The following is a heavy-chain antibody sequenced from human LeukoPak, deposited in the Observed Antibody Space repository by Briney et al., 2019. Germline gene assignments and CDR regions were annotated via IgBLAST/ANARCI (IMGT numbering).Heavy chain of an antibody. CDR1: GVPFSDYY. D-gene: IGHD5-24*01. Sequence: SETLSLTCAVYGVPFSDYYWSWIRQPPGKGLEWIGRINHSGSTNYSPSLKSRVTISIDTSKNQFSLKLKSMTAADTAVYYCARGEGARDGYNYEGPFYFDYWGQGAVVTVSS. CDR2: INHSGST. V-gene: IGHV4-34*01. CDR3: ARGEGARDGYNYEGPFYFDY. J-gene: IGHJ4*02.